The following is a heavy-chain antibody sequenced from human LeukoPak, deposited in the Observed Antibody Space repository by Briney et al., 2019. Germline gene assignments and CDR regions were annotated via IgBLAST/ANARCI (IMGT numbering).Heavy chain of an antibody. CDR3: ASTTYCSSTSCYPPTSYYYYYMDV. CDR2: IIPIFGTA. CDR1: GGTFSSYA. D-gene: IGHD2-2*01. J-gene: IGHJ6*03. Sequence: ASVKVSCKASGGTFSSYAISWVRQAPGQGLEWMGGIIPIFGTANYAQKFQGRVTITADESTSTAYMELSSLRSEDTAVYYCASTTYCSSTSCYPPTSYYYYYMDVWGKGTTVTVSS. V-gene: IGHV1-69*01.